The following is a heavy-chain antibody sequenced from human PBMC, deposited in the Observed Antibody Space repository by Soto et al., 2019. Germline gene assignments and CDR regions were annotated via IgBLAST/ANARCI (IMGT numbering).Heavy chain of an antibody. CDR3: AREGSSSWYTSNPTGFDY. CDR1: GGSISSGGYY. J-gene: IGHJ4*02. D-gene: IGHD6-13*01. CDR2: IYYSGST. V-gene: IGHV4-31*03. Sequence: QVQLQESGPGLVKPSQTLSLTCTVSGGSISSGGYYWSWIRQHPGKGLEWIGYIYYSGSTYYNPSLKSRVTISVDTSKNQFSLKLSSVTAADTAVYYCAREGSSSWYTSNPTGFDYWGQGTLVTVSS.